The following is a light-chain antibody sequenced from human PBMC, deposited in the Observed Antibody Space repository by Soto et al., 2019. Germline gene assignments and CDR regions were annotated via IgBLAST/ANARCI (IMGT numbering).Light chain of an antibody. Sequence: VMTQSPATLSVSPGEGATLSCRASQGIGDTLAWYQQKPGQTPRLLIYDTSIRATGVPARFSGSRSGAEFTLTISRLEPEDFAVYDCQQYGSSPQWTFGQGTKVDIK. CDR3: QQYGSSPQWT. CDR1: QGIGDT. CDR2: DTS. J-gene: IGKJ1*01. V-gene: IGKV3-15*01.